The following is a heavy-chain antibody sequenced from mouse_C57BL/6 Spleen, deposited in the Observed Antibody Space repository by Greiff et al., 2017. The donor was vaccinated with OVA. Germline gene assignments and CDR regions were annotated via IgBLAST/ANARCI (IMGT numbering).Heavy chain of an antibody. Sequence: EVKLQESGGGLVQPKGSLKLSCAASGFSFNTYAMNWVRQAPGKGLEWVARIRSKSNNYATYYADSVKDRFTISRDDSESMLYLQMNNLKTEDTAMYYCVRALGRVFDYWGQGTTLTVSS. J-gene: IGHJ2*01. CDR1: GFSFNTYA. CDR2: IRSKSNNYAT. CDR3: VRALGRVFDY. V-gene: IGHV10-1*01. D-gene: IGHD4-1*01.